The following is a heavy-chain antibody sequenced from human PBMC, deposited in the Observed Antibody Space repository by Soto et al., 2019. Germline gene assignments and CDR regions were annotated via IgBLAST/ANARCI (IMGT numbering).Heavy chain of an antibody. V-gene: IGHV4-31*03. J-gene: IGHJ3*02. Sequence: PSETLSLTCTVSGGSISSGGYYWSWIRQHPGKGLEWIGYIYYSGSTYYNPSLKSRVTISVDTSKNQFSLKLSSVTAADTAVYYCARARPSFRAFDIWGQGTMVTVSS. CDR1: GGSISSGGYY. CDR2: IYYSGST. CDR3: ARARPSFRAFDI.